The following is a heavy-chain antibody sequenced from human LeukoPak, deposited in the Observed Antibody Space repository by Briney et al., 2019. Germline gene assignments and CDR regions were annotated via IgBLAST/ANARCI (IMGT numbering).Heavy chain of an antibody. CDR2: ISWNSGSI. CDR3: AKDTDVAVAGTGGDYGMDV. CDR1: GFTFDDYA. D-gene: IGHD6-19*01. V-gene: IGHV3-9*01. J-gene: IGHJ6*02. Sequence: GRSLRLSCAASGFTFDDYAMHWVRQAPGKGLEWVSGISWNSGSIGYADSVKGRFTISRDNAKNSLYLQMSSLRAEDTALYYCAKDTDVAVAGTGGDYGMDVWGQGTTVTVSS.